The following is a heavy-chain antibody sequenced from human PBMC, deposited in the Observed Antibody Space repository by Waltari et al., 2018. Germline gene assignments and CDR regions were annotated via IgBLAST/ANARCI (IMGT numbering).Heavy chain of an antibody. CDR3: AKDRTPYNWNYGAFDY. CDR1: GFTFSRYG. CDR2: IRYDGSNK. D-gene: IGHD1-7*01. J-gene: IGHJ4*02. V-gene: IGHV3-30*02. Sequence: QVQLVESGGGVVQPGGSLRLSCAASGFTFSRYGMHWVRQAPGKGLEWVAFIRYDGSNKYYADSVKGRFTISRDNSKNTLYLQMNSLRAEDTAVYYCAKDRTPYNWNYGAFDYWGQGTLVTVSS.